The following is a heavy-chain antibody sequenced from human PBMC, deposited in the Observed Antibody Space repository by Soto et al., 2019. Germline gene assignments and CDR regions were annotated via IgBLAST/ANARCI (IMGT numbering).Heavy chain of an antibody. Sequence: PWGSLRLSCAASGFTFISYGIHWGRHSPFEGLEWVAVMSYDGTNKYYADSVKGRFTISRDNSKNTLSLQMNSLRGEDTAVYYCAKESYSSSSYYYGMDVWGQGTTVTVSS. D-gene: IGHD6-6*01. CDR3: AKESYSSSSYYYGMDV. V-gene: IGHV3-30*18. CDR2: MSYDGTNK. J-gene: IGHJ6*02. CDR1: GFTFISYG.